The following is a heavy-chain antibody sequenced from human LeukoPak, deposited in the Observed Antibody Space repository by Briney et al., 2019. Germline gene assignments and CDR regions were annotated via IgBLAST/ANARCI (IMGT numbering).Heavy chain of an antibody. CDR2: IRYDRSNK. V-gene: IGHV3-30*02. J-gene: IGHJ3*02. D-gene: IGHD3-10*01. Sequence: GGSLRLSCAASGFTFSSYGMHWVRQAPGKGLEWVAFIRYDRSNKYYADSAKGRFTISRDNSKNTLYLQMNSLRAEDTAVYYCAKDHGSGSSYAFDIWGQGTMVTVSS. CDR1: GFTFSSYG. CDR3: AKDHGSGSSYAFDI.